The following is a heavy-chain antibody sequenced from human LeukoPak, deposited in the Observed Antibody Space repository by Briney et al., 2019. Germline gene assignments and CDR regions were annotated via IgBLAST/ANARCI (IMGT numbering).Heavy chain of an antibody. CDR1: GGSISSYY. J-gene: IGHJ3*02. CDR3: ARDVSGPSVYYDFWSGYYPSAFDI. Sequence: SETLSLTCTVSGGSISSYYWSWIRQPAGKGLEWIGRIYTSGSTNYNPSLKSRVTMSVGTSKNQFSLKLSSVTAADTAVYYCARDVSGPSVYYDFWSGYYPSAFDIWGQGTMVTVSS. D-gene: IGHD3-3*01. CDR2: IYTSGST. V-gene: IGHV4-4*07.